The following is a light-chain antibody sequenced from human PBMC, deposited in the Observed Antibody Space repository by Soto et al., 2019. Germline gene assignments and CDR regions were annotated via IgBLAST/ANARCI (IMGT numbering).Light chain of an antibody. CDR2: DVS. CDR3: CSSEGSYTIVV. CDR1: SSDVGGYDY. Sequence: QSALTQPRSVSGSPGQSVTISCTGTSSDVGGYDYVSWYQHHPGKAPKLMIHDVSKRPSGVPDRFSGSKSGNTASLTISGRQAEDEDDYYCCSSEGSYTIVVFGGGTKLTVL. V-gene: IGLV2-11*01. J-gene: IGLJ2*01.